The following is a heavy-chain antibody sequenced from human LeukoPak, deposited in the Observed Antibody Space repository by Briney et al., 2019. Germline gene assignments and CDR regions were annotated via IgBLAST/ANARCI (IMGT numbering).Heavy chain of an antibody. J-gene: IGHJ6*02. V-gene: IGHV3-7*03. Sequence: GGSLRLSCAASGFTFSSYAMSWVRQAPGRGPEWVANVNRDGSETYYLDSVKGRFTISKDNAKNSLYLQMNSLRAEDTALYHCARNNGMDVWGQGTTVIVCS. CDR1: GFTFSSYA. CDR2: VNRDGSET. CDR3: ARNNGMDV.